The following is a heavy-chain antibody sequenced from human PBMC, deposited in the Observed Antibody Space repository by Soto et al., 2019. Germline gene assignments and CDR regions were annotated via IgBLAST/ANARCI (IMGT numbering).Heavy chain of an antibody. Sequence: QVQLVQSGAEVKKPGASVKVSCKASGYTFTGYYMHWVRQAPGQGLEWMGWINPNSGGTNYAQKFQGGVTMTRDTSISTAYMELSRLRSDDTAVYYCARSEASLRGYSYGPSYYYGMDVWGQGTTVTVSS. J-gene: IGHJ6*02. V-gene: IGHV1-2*02. CDR2: INPNSGGT. CDR3: ARSEASLRGYSYGPSYYYGMDV. CDR1: GYTFTGYY. D-gene: IGHD5-18*01.